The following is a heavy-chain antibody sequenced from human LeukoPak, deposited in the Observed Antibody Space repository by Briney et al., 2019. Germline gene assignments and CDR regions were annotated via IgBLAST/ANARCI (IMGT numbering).Heavy chain of an antibody. Sequence: ASVKVSCKASGYTFPSYFMHWVRQAPGQGLEWMGIINPTGGSTTYAQKFQGRVTMTRDTSTSTVYMELSSLRSDDTAVYYCARGSRKYYYDSSGCWGQGTLVTVSS. CDR1: GYTFPSYF. J-gene: IGHJ4*02. CDR2: INPTGGST. V-gene: IGHV1-46*01. D-gene: IGHD3-22*01. CDR3: ARGSRKYYYDSSGC.